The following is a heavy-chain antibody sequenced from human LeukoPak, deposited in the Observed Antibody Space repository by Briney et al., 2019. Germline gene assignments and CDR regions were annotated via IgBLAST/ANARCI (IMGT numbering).Heavy chain of an antibody. CDR2: IYYSGST. V-gene: IGHV4-59*01. D-gene: IGHD6-19*01. Sequence: SETLSLTCTVSGGFISSYYWSWIRQPPGKGLEWIGYIYYSGSTNYNPSLKSRVTISVDTSKNQFSLKLSSVTAADTAVYYCAREPIAVAEPHYYYGMDVWGQGTTVTVSS. J-gene: IGHJ6*02. CDR3: AREPIAVAEPHYYYGMDV. CDR1: GGFISSYY.